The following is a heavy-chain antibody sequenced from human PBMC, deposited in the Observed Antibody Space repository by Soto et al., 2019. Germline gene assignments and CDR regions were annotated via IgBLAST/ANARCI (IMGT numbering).Heavy chain of an antibody. CDR3: ARDPGNDAAMDH. CDR1: GFIFNNYG. J-gene: IGHJ4*02. D-gene: IGHD6-25*01. CDR2: IWHDGNNY. Sequence: QVQLVESGGGVVQPGTSLRLSCAASGFIFNNYGMQWVRQAPGKGLEWVAVIWHDGNNYDYADSVKGRFTVSRDNSKNTLYLQMNSLRVDDTAVYYCARDPGNDAAMDHWGQGTLVTVSS. V-gene: IGHV3-33*01.